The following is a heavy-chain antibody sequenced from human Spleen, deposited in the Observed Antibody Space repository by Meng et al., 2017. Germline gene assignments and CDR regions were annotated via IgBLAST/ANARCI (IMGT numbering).Heavy chain of an antibody. D-gene: IGHD3-9*01. CDR3: ARERYDSRNYAFDP. CDR2: MSGSGATI. J-gene: IGHJ5*02. CDR1: GFTFSSQA. V-gene: IGHV3-23*01. Sequence: GESLKISCAASGFTFSSQAMSWVRQASGKGLEWVSIMSGSGATIYYADSAKGRFTISRDNSKNTLYLQMNSLRAEDTAVYYCARERYDSRNYAFDPWGQGTLVTVSS.